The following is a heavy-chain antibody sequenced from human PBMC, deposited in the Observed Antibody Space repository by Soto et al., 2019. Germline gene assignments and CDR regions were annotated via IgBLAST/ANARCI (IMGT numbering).Heavy chain of an antibody. CDR2: IYYSGST. CDR1: GGSISSSSYY. J-gene: IGHJ6*03. CDR3: ARLPYYDILTGYNRDYYMDV. V-gene: IGHV4-39*01. D-gene: IGHD3-9*01. Sequence: QLQLQESGPGLVKPSETLSLTCTVSGGSISSSSYYWGWIRQPPGKGLEWIGSIYYSGSTYYNPSLKSRVTISVDTSKNQFSLKLSSVTAADTAVYYCARLPYYDILTGYNRDYYMDVWGTGTTVTVSS.